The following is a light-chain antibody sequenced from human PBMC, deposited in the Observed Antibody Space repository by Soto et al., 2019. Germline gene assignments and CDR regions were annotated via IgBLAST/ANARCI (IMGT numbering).Light chain of an antibody. Sequence: ETVMTQSPATLSLSSGERATLSCRASQSVSSNLAWYQQKPGQSPRLLIYGASTRATDIPARFSGSGSGTEFTLSISSLQSEDFAVYFCQQYNSWPLTFGQGTKVDI. J-gene: IGKJ1*01. CDR3: QQYNSWPLT. CDR1: QSVSSN. CDR2: GAS. V-gene: IGKV3-15*01.